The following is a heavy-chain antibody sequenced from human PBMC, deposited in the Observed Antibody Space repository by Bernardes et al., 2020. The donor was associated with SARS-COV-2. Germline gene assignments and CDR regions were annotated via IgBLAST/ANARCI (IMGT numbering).Heavy chain of an antibody. V-gene: IGHV3-73*01. CDR3: TNYDGSGYHGFDY. D-gene: IGHD3-22*01. CDR2: IRIKANNYAT. J-gene: IGHJ4*02. CDR1: GFMFSGSA. Sequence: GGSLRLSCAASGFMFSGSAIHWVRQVSGKGLEWVGRIRIKANNYATAYAASLKGRFTISRDDSKNTAYLQMNSLRTEDTAVYYCTNYDGSGYHGFDYWGQGTLVTVSS.